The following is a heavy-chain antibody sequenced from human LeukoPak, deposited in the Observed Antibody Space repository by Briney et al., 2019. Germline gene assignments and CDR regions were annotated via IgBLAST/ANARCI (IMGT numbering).Heavy chain of an antibody. V-gene: IGHV4-61*09. CDR2: IYTTGTT. D-gene: IGHD5-12*01. Sequence: PSETLSLTCTVSDDSIISPNYYWSWVRQPAGKGLEWIGHIYTTGTTNYNPSFKSRLTMSIDTSKNQFSLKLNSVTAADTAVYYCARVSGYDWESFYDYWGQGTLVTVSS. J-gene: IGHJ4*02. CDR1: DDSIISPNYY. CDR3: ARVSGYDWESFYDY.